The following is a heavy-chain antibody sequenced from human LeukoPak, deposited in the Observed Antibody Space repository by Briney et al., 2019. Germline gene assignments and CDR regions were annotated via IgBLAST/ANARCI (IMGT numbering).Heavy chain of an antibody. CDR3: ARDVYCSSTSCPGGYYYMDV. D-gene: IGHD2-2*01. Sequence: ASVKVSCKASGYTFTGYYMHWVRHAPGQGLELMGWINPNSGGTNYAQKFQGRVTMTRDTSITTAYMELSRLRSDDTAVYYCARDVYCSSTSCPGGYYYMDVWGKGTTVTVSS. J-gene: IGHJ6*03. CDR2: INPNSGGT. V-gene: IGHV1-2*02. CDR1: GYTFTGYY.